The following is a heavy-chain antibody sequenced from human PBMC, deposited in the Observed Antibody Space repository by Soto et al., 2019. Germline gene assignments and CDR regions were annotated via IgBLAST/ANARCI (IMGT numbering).Heavy chain of an antibody. D-gene: IGHD6-19*01. V-gene: IGHV1-3*01. CDR2: INAGNGNT. Sequence: GASVKVSCKASGYTFTSYAMHCVRQAPGQRLEWMGWINAGNGNTKYSQKFQGRVTITRDTSASTAYMELSSLRSEDTAVYYCARGAPGYSSGWSFDYWGQGTLVTVSS. J-gene: IGHJ4*02. CDR1: GYTFTSYA. CDR3: ARGAPGYSSGWSFDY.